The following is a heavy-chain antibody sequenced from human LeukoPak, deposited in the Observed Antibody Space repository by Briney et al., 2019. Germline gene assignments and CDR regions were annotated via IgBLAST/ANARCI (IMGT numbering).Heavy chain of an antibody. CDR3: ARGLDNWYFDL. D-gene: IGHD3/OR15-3a*01. J-gene: IGHJ2*01. Sequence: SETLSLTCAVYGGSFSDYYWSWIRQSPGKGLEWIGEINHSGSTGYNPSLKSRVTLSVDTSKNQFSLRLSSVTAADTAVYYCARGLDNWYFDLWGRGTLVIVSS. CDR1: GGSFSDYY. V-gene: IGHV4-34*01. CDR2: INHSGST.